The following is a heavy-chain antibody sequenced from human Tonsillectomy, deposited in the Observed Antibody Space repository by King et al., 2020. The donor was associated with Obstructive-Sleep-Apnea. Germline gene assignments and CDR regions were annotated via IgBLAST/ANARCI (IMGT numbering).Heavy chain of an antibody. CDR3: ARAPYGSGIIDYFDP. CDR2: IYYTGST. J-gene: IGHJ5*02. D-gene: IGHD3-10*01. Sequence: LQLQESGPGLVKPSETLSLTCTVSGGSISTYYWSWLRQPPGKGLEWIGYIYYTGSTNCNPSLKRRVSISVDTSKNQFSLKLSSVTAADTAVYYCARAPYGSGIIDYFDPWGQGTLVTVSP. V-gene: IGHV4-59*01. CDR1: GGSISTYY.